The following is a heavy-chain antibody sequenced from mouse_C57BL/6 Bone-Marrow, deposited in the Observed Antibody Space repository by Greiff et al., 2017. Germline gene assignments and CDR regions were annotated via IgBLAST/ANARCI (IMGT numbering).Heavy chain of an antibody. V-gene: IGHV1-12*01. CDR1: GYTFTSYY. Sequence: LLQSGAGLVRPGASVKLSCKASGYTFTSYYMYWVKQTPRQGLEWVGDIYPGNGDTSYTQKFKGRTTLAVDKSSSTAYMQLSSLTSEDSAVYVCARSGLLPNDFDDWGQGTTLTASS. J-gene: IGHJ2*01. CDR3: ARSGLLPNDFDD. CDR2: IYPGNGDT. D-gene: IGHD1-1*01.